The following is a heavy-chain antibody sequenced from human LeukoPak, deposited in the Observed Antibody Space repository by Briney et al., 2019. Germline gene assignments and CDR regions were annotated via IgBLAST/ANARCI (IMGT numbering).Heavy chain of an antibody. CDR3: ARTDSGSAIDY. CDR1: GGSIISYY. Sequence: SETLSLTCTVSGGSIISYYWSWIRQPPGRRLEWIGYIYYSGSTNYNPSLKSRVTISVNSSKDQFSLKLSSVTAADTAVYFCARTDSGSAIDYWGQGTLVTVSS. V-gene: IGHV4-59*01. CDR2: IYYSGST. D-gene: IGHD1-26*01. J-gene: IGHJ4*02.